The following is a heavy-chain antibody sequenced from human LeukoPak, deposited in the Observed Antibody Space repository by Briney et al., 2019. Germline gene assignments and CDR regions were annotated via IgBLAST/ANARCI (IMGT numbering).Heavy chain of an antibody. CDR3: ARVSKEFYYGMDV. J-gene: IGHJ6*02. D-gene: IGHD3-10*01. CDR1: GGSISSYY. V-gene: IGHV4-59*01. Sequence: SETLSLTCTVSGGSISSYYWSWIWQPPGKGLEWIAYISDIGSINYNPSLKSRVTISVDTSKNHFSLRLSSVTAADTAVYYCARVSKEFYYGMDVWGQGTTVTVSS. CDR2: ISDIGSI.